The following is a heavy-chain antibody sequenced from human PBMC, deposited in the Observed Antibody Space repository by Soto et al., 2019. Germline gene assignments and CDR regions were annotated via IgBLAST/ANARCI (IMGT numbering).Heavy chain of an antibody. J-gene: IGHJ4*02. CDR3: AREGLYSGRSFDY. CDR2: IYHSGST. V-gene: IGHV4-4*02. Sequence: QVQLQESGPGLVKPSGTLSLTCAVSGGSISSSNWWSWVRQPPGKGLEWIGEIYHSGSTNYNPSLKSRVXXSXDXXKNQFSLKLSSVTAADTAVYYCAREGLYSGRSFDYWGQGTLVTVSS. CDR1: GGSISSSNW. D-gene: IGHD1-26*01.